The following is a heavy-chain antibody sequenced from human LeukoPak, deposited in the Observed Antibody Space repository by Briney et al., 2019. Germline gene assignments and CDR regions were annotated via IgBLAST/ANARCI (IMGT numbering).Heavy chain of an antibody. CDR1: GFTFSSYA. V-gene: IGHV3-23*01. CDR2: MSGSGGGT. CDR3: ARDQKNYDFWSGYGRWFDP. Sequence: GGSLRLSCAASGFTFSSYAMSWVRQAPGKGLEWVSAMSGSGGGTFYADSVKGRFTISRDNAKNSLYLQMNSLRAEDTAVYYCARDQKNYDFWSGYGRWFDPWGQGTLVTVSS. J-gene: IGHJ5*02. D-gene: IGHD3-3*01.